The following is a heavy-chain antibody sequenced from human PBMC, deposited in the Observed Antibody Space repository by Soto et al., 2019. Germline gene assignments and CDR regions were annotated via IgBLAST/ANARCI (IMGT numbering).Heavy chain of an antibody. CDR3: ASTRGRRYFDWLLPLDV. J-gene: IGHJ6*04. CDR2: IYYSGST. Sequence: SETLSLTCTVSGGSISSYYWSWIRQPPGKGLEWIGYIYYSGSTNYNPSLKSRVTISVDTSKNQFSLKLSSVTAADTAVYYCASTRGRRYFDWLLPLDVWGKGTTVTVSS. V-gene: IGHV4-59*01. D-gene: IGHD3-9*01. CDR1: GGSISSYY.